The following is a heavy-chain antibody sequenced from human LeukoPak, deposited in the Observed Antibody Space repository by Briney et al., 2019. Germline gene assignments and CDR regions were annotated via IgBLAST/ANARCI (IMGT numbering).Heavy chain of an antibody. Sequence: GGSLRLSCAASGFTFSSYAMSWVHQAPGKGLEWVSAISGSGGSTYYADSVKGRFTISRDNSKNTLYLQMNSLRAEDTAVYYCAKDPSQYFDWLLLPSDYCGQGTLVTASS. CDR1: GFTFSSYA. V-gene: IGHV3-23*01. D-gene: IGHD3-9*01. J-gene: IGHJ4*02. CDR3: AKDPSQYFDWLLLPSDY. CDR2: ISGSGGST.